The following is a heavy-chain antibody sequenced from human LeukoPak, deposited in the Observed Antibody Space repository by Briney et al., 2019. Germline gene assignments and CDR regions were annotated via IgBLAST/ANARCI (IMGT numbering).Heavy chain of an antibody. Sequence: SQTLSLTCTVSGGSNSSGLYYWSWIRQPAGKGLEWIGRIYTSGSTNYNPSLKSRVTISLDTSKNQFSLKLSSVTAADTAVYYCARKRPWGLSRYFDYWGQGTLVTVSS. V-gene: IGHV4-61*02. CDR3: ARKRPWGLSRYFDY. J-gene: IGHJ4*02. CDR1: GGSNSSGLYY. D-gene: IGHD7-27*01. CDR2: IYTSGST.